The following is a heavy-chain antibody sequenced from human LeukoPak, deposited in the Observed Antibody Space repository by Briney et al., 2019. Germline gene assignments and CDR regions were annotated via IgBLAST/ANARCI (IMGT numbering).Heavy chain of an antibody. V-gene: IGHV4-59*08. Sequence: SETLSLTCTVSGGSISSYYWSWIRQPPGKGLEWIGYIYYSGSTNYNPSLKSRVTISVDTSKNQFSLKLSSVTAADTVVYYCARHWMTTVTPDYWGQGTLVTVSS. CDR1: GGSISSYY. CDR2: IYYSGST. D-gene: IGHD4-17*01. J-gene: IGHJ4*02. CDR3: ARHWMTTVTPDY.